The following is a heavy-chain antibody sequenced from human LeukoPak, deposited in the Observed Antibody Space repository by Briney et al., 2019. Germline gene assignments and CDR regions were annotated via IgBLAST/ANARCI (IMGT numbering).Heavy chain of an antibody. D-gene: IGHD3-22*01. J-gene: IGHJ4*02. CDR1: GGSISSYY. CDR2: IYTSGST. V-gene: IGHV4-4*07. Sequence: SETLSLTCTVSGGSISSYYWSWIRQPAGKGLEWIGRIYTSGSTNYNPSPKSRVTMSVDTSKNQFSLKLSSVTAADTAVYYCARDLSPPRRYSSGYWGGFDYWGQGTLVTVSS. CDR3: ARDLSPPRRYSSGYWGGFDY.